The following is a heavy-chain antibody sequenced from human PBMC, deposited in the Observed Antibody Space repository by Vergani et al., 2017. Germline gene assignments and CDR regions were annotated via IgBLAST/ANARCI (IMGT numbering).Heavy chain of an antibody. CDR1: GFTFSSYG. J-gene: IGHJ4*02. V-gene: IGHV3-30*18. Sequence: QVQLVESGGGVVQPGRSLRLSCAASGFTFSSYGMHWVRQAPGKGLEWVAVISYDGSNKYYADSVKGRFTISRDNSKNTLYLQMNSLRAEDTAVYYCAKDVRTLGCCSSTSCYTGHFDYWGQGTLVTVSS. CDR3: AKDVRTLGCCSSTSCYTGHFDY. CDR2: ISYDGSNK. D-gene: IGHD2-2*02.